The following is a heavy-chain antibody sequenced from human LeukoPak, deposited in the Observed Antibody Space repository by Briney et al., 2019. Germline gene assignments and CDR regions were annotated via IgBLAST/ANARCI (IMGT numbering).Heavy chain of an antibody. Sequence: PGGSLRLSCAASGFTFSDYYMSWIRQAPGKGLEWASYISSSSSYTNYADSVKGRFTISRDNAKNSLYLQMNSLRAEDTAVYYCARVSVITLDAFDIWGQGTMVTVSS. CDR1: GFTFSDYY. J-gene: IGHJ3*02. V-gene: IGHV3-11*05. CDR3: ARVSVITLDAFDI. CDR2: ISSSSSYT. D-gene: IGHD3-22*01.